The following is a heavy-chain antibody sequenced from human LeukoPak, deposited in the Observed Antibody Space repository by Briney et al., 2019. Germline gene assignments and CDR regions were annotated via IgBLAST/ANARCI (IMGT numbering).Heavy chain of an antibody. Sequence: SCKASGYTFTGYYMHWVRQAPGKGLEWVAVISYDGSNKYYADSVKGRFTISRDNSKNTLYLQMNSLRAEDTAVYYCAKDRIIMIVDGMDVWGQGTTVTVSS. J-gene: IGHJ6*02. CDR1: GYTFTGYY. D-gene: IGHD3-22*01. CDR2: ISYDGSNK. V-gene: IGHV3-30*18. CDR3: AKDRIIMIVDGMDV.